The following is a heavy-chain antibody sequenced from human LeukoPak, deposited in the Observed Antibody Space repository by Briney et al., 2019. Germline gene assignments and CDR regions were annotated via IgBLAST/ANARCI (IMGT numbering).Heavy chain of an antibody. Sequence: GASVKVSCTASGYTFTSYDINWVRQATGQGLEWMGWMNPNSGNTGYAQKFQGRVTMTRNTSISTAYMELSSLRSEDTAVYYCARGPGEVRYYDSSGYYHYWGQGTLVIVSS. CDR2: MNPNSGNT. J-gene: IGHJ4*02. V-gene: IGHV1-8*01. CDR3: ARGPGEVRYYDSSGYYHY. CDR1: GYTFTSYD. D-gene: IGHD3-22*01.